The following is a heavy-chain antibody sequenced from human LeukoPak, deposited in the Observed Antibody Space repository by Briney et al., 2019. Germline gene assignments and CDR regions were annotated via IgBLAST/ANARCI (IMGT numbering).Heavy chain of an antibody. V-gene: IGHV1-18*04. D-gene: IGHD2-2*01. CDR3: AIPCSSTSCYDDGAFDI. CDR1: GYTFTSYG. CDR2: ISAYNGNT. Sequence: ASVKVSCKASGYTFTSYGISWVRQAPGQGLEWMGWISAYNGNTNYAQKLQGRVTMTTDTSTSRAYMELRSLRSDDTAVYYCAIPCSSTSCYDDGAFDIWGQGTMVTVSS. J-gene: IGHJ3*02.